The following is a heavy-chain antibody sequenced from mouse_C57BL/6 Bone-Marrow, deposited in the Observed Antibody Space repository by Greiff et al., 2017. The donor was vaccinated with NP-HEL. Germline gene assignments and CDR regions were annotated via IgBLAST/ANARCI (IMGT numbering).Heavy chain of an antibody. D-gene: IGHD1-1*02. V-gene: IGHV1-7*01. CDR2: INPSSGYT. CDR3: ARENYGPHWYFDV. Sequence: QVQLKESGAELAKPGASVKLSCKASGYTFTSYWMHWVKQRPGQGLEWIGYINPSSGYTKYNQKFKDKATLTADKSSSTPYMQLSSLTYEDSAVYYCARENYGPHWYFDVWGTGTTVTVSS. CDR1: GYTFTSYW. J-gene: IGHJ1*03.